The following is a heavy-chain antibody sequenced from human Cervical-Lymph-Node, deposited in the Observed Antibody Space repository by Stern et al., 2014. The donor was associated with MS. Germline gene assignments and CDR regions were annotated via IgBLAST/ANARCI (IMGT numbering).Heavy chain of an antibody. D-gene: IGHD3-10*01. CDR2: ISSRDGNL. CDR3: ARAGGSEDDF. Sequence: DQLVESGGGLVKPGGSLRLSCAASGFIFSDYYMNWIRQAPGKGLEWLSYISSRDGNLYYADSVTGSFNISRDNAKKSLYLHMNSLRAEDTAVYYCARAGGSEDDFWGQGTLVTVSS. V-gene: IGHV3-11*01. CDR1: GFIFSDYY. J-gene: IGHJ4*02.